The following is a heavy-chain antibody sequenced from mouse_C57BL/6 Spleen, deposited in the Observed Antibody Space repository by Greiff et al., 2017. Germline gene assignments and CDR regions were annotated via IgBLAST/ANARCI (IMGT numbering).Heavy chain of an antibody. D-gene: IGHD2-1*01. CDR3: TRDYGNSYYFDY. V-gene: IGHV1-15*01. Sequence: QVQLKESGAELVRPGASVTLSCKASGYTFTDYEMHWVKQTPVHGLEWIGAIDPETGGTAYNQKFKGKAILTADKSSSTAYMELRSLTSEDSAVYYCTRDYGNSYYFDYWGQGTTLTVSS. J-gene: IGHJ2*01. CDR1: GYTFTDYE. CDR2: IDPETGGT.